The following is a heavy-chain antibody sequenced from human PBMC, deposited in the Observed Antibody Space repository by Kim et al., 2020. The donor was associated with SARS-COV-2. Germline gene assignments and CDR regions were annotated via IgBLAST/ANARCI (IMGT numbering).Heavy chain of an antibody. Sequence: GGSLRLSCAASGFTFSSYGMHWVRQAPGKGLEWVAVISYDGSNKYYADSVKGRFTISRDNSKNTLYLQMNSLRAEDTAVYYCAKGNDNRYEFWSGYFPYYGMDVCGQGTTVTVSS. D-gene: IGHD3-3*01. CDR1: GFTFSSYG. CDR3: AKGNDNRYEFWSGYFPYYGMDV. J-gene: IGHJ6*02. V-gene: IGHV3-30*18. CDR2: ISYDGSNK.